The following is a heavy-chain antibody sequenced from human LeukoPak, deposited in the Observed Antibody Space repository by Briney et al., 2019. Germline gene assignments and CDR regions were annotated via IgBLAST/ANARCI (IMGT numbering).Heavy chain of an antibody. CDR2: VTGSGGTT. D-gene: IGHD3-22*01. Sequence: PGGTLRLSCAASGFTFSSHGMNWVRQAPGKGLEWVSGVTGSGGTTYYADSVKGRFTVSRDNAKNTLYLQMNSLRAEDTAVYYCAPPPYYYDSSGYVRWGQGTLVTVSS. V-gene: IGHV3-23*01. CDR3: APPPYYYDSSGYVR. J-gene: IGHJ4*02. CDR1: GFTFSSHG.